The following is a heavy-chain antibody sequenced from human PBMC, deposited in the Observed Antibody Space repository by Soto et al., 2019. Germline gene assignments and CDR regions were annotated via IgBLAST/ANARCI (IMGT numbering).Heavy chain of an antibody. Sequence: GGSLRLSCAASGFTFSSYGMHWVRQAPGKGLEWVAVIWYDGSNKYYADSVKGRFTISRDNSKNTLYLQMNSLRAEDTAVYYCARSSSAWGYFDYWGQGTLVTVSS. D-gene: IGHD3-16*01. CDR3: ARSSSAWGYFDY. J-gene: IGHJ4*02. V-gene: IGHV3-33*01. CDR1: GFTFSSYG. CDR2: IWYDGSNK.